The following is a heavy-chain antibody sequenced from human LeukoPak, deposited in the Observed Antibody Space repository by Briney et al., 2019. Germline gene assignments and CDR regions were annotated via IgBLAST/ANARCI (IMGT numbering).Heavy chain of an antibody. J-gene: IGHJ3*02. V-gene: IGHV3-53*01. D-gene: IGHD3-16*02. CDR3: AREGDLSGHDAFDI. Sequence: GGSLRLSCAASGFTVSSNYMSWVRQAPGKGLEWVSVIYSGGSTYYADSVKGRFTISRDNSKNTLYLQMNSLRAEDTAVYYCAREGDLSGHDAFDIWGQGTMVTVSS. CDR1: GFTVSSNY. CDR2: IYSGGST.